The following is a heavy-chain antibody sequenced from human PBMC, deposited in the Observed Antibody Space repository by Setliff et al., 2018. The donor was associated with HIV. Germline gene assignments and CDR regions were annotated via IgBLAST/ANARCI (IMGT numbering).Heavy chain of an antibody. CDR2: INAATGDT. CDR1: GYNFRIYG. CDR3: ANGGSGGQFDH. V-gene: IGHV1-3*01. Sequence: GASVKVSCKASGYNFRIYGVHWVRQTPGQRLEWMGWINAATGDTKYLQKFRGRVIITRDTSATTAFMEMSSLRSEDTAVYFCANGGSGGQFDHWGQGTLVTVSS. J-gene: IGHJ4*02. D-gene: IGHD3-16*01.